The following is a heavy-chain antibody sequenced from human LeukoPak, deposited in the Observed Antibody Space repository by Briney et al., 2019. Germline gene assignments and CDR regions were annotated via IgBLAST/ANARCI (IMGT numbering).Heavy chain of an antibody. CDR2: INSDGSST. Sequence: GGSLRLSCAASGFTFSSYWMHWLRQAPGKGLVWVSRINSDGSSTSYADSVKGRFTISRDNAKNTLYLQMNSLRAEDTAVYYCARDSHGDYVDFDYWGQGTLVTVSS. J-gene: IGHJ4*02. CDR3: ARDSHGDYVDFDY. D-gene: IGHD4-17*01. CDR1: GFTFSSYW. V-gene: IGHV3-74*01.